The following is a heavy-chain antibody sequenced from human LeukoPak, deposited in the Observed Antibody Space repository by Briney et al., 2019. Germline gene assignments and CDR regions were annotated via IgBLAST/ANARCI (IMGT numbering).Heavy chain of an antibody. Sequence: PGGSLRLSCAASGFTFSSYGMHWVRQAPGKGLEWLAFIRYDGSNKYYADSVKGRFTISRDNSKNTLYLQMNSLRAEDTAVYYCARSYFGVVSPYYFDYWGQGTLVTVSS. CDR3: ARSYFGVVSPYYFDY. CDR1: GFTFSSYG. CDR2: IRYDGSNK. J-gene: IGHJ4*02. D-gene: IGHD3-3*01. V-gene: IGHV3-30*02.